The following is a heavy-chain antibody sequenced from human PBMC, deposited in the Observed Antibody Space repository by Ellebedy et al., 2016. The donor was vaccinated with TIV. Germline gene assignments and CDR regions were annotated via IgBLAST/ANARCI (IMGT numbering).Heavy chain of an antibody. J-gene: IGHJ5*02. Sequence: GESLMISCAASCFTFSDHYMDLVRPAPGKGLERIGSIRSEAYVGTTEYAQCVKGRFMISSDDSKNTLHLQVNSLKNDDTAGYYWAREVRREWFDPWGQGTLVTVSS. V-gene: IGHV3-72*01. CDR3: AREVRREWFDP. CDR1: CFTFSDHY. CDR2: IRSEAYVGTT. D-gene: IGHD1-26*01.